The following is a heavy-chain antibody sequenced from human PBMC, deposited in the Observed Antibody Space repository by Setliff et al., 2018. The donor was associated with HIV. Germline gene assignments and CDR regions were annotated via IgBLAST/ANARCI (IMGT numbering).Heavy chain of an antibody. J-gene: IGHJ4*02. Sequence: SETLSLTCTVSGASISSGNYYWSWIRQPAGKGLEWIGYIFYNENTQYDPSLKSRVSMSVDTSKNQFSLNLRTVTAADTAIYFCARGRPFGKFVDYFDSWGQGKLVTVSS. D-gene: IGHD2-21*01. CDR3: ARGRPFGKFVDYFDS. CDR1: GASISSGNYY. CDR2: IFYNENT. V-gene: IGHV4-61*10.